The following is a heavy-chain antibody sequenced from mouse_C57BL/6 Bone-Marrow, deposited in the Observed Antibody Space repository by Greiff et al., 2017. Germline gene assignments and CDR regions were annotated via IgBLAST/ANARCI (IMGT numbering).Heavy chain of an antibody. Sequence: VQLQQSGAELARPGASVKLSCKASGYTFTSYGISWVKQRTGQGLEWIGEIYPRSGNTYYTEKFKGKATLTADKSSSTAYMELRSLTSEDSSGSFCARSPFSFFDYWGQGTTLTVSS. CDR2: IYPRSGNT. CDR3: ARSPFSFFDY. J-gene: IGHJ2*01. CDR1: GYTFTSYG. D-gene: IGHD1-1*01. V-gene: IGHV1-81*01.